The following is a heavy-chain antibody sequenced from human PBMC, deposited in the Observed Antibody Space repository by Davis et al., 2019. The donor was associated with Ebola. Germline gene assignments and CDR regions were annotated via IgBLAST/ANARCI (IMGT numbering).Heavy chain of an antibody. V-gene: IGHV3-23*01. CDR2: ISAGGTAP. J-gene: IGHJ4*02. Sequence: GESLKISCVASEFTFSNYGMTWVRQAPGKGLEWVSSISAGGTAPYYADSVKGRFTISRDNSKKTLSLQMHSLRADDTAIYYFAKSFLHTGPHMSEFRGVDYWGQGTVVTVSS. CDR3: AKSFLHTGPHMSEFRGVDY. CDR1: EFTFSNYG. D-gene: IGHD2-8*02.